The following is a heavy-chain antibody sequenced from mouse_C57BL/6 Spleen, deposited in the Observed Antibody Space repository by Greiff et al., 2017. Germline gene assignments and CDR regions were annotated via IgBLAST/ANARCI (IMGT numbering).Heavy chain of an antibody. CDR3: ANDYEGAY. D-gene: IGHD2-4*01. J-gene: IGHJ3*01. Sequence: VKLVESGAELVRPGASVKLSCKASGYTFTDYYINWVKQRPGQGLEWIARIYPGSGNTYYNEKFKGKATLTAEKSSSTAYMQLSSLTSEDSAVYFCANDYEGAYWGQGTLVTVSA. CDR1: GYTFTDYY. V-gene: IGHV1-76*01. CDR2: IYPGSGNT.